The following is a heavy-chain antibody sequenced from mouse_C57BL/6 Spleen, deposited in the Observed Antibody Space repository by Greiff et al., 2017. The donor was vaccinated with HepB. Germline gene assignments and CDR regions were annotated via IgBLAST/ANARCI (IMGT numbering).Heavy chain of an antibody. CDR2: INPNNGGT. Sequence: EVQLQQSGPELVKPGASVKMSCKASGYTFTDYNMHWVKQSHGKSLEWIGYINPNNGGTSYNQKFKGKATLTVNKSSSTAYMELRSLTSEDSAVYYWARDYGSIPYAMDYWGQGASVTVSS. CDR3: ARDYGSIPYAMDY. J-gene: IGHJ4*01. D-gene: IGHD1-1*01. V-gene: IGHV1-22*01. CDR1: GYTFTDYN.